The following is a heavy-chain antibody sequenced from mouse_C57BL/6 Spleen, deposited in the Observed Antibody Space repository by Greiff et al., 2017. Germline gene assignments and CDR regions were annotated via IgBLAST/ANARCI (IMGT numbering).Heavy chain of an antibody. CDR2: IWSGGST. CDR1: GFSLTSYG. V-gene: IGHV2-2*01. CDR3: ARSYAYERYFDV. Sequence: QVQLQQSGPGLVQPSQSLSITCTVSGFSLTSYGVHWVRQSPGKGLEWLGMIWSGGSTDYNAAFISKLSISKDNSNSQVFFKMNRLQADDTSIYYCARSYAYERYFDVWGTGTTVTVSS. J-gene: IGHJ1*03. D-gene: IGHD2-2*01.